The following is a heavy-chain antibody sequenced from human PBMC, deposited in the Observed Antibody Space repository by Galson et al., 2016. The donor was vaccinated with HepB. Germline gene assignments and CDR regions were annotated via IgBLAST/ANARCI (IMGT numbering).Heavy chain of an antibody. V-gene: IGHV3-9*02. D-gene: IGHD3-22*01. CDR1: GFTSDHSA. CDR2: LRFNSGRL. J-gene: IGHJ3*02. Sequence: SLRLSCAASGFTSDHSAMHWVRQAPGKGLEWVSGLRFNSGRLGSAASVKGRFTISRDNAKTSLYLQMNSLRAEDTAVYYCAKDSGAYYYDSGGHRRNAFDIWGQGTVVTVSS. CDR3: AKDSGAYYYDSGGHRRNAFDI.